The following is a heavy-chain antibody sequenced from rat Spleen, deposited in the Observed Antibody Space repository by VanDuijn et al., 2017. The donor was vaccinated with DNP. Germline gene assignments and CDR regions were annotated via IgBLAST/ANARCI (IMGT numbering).Heavy chain of an antibody. Sequence: EVQLVESGGGLVQPGRSLKLSCAASGFTFSDYNMAWVRQAPTKGLEWVATISTSGGSTYYRDSVKGRFTISRDNAKSTLYLQMNSLRSEDTATYYCARPKYYGYNLPFDYWGQGTLVTVSS. CDR3: ARPKYYGYNLPFDY. CDR2: ISTSGGST. D-gene: IGHD1-9*01. J-gene: IGHJ3*01. CDR1: GFTFSDYN. V-gene: IGHV5S23*01.